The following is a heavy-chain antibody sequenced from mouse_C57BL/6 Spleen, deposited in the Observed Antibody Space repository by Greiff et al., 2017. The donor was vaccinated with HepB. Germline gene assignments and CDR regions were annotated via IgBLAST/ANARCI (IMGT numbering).Heavy chain of an antibody. CDR2: INYDGSST. V-gene: IGHV5-16*01. J-gene: IGHJ4*01. D-gene: IGHD2-1*01. CDR3: ARDRGGNYPYYAMDY. Sequence: EVQLVESEGGLVQPGSSMKLSCTASGFTFSDYYMAWVRQVPEKGLEWVANINYDGSSTYYLDSLKSRFIISRDNAKNILYLQMSSLKSEDTATYYCARDRGGNYPYYAMDYWGQGTSVTVSS. CDR1: GFTFSDYY.